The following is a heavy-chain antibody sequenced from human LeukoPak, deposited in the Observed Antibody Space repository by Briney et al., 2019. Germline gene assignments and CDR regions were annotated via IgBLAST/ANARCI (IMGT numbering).Heavy chain of an antibody. J-gene: IGHJ4*02. D-gene: IGHD5-18*01. CDR1: GFTFSSYG. CDR3: AREQYSYGKFDY. V-gene: IGHV3-30*19. CDR2: IWYDGSNK. Sequence: GGSLRLSCAASGFTFSSYGMHWVRQAPGKGLEWVAVIWYDGSNKYYADSVKGRFTISRDNSKNTLYLQMNSLRAEDTAVYYCAREQYSYGKFDYWGQGTLVTVSS.